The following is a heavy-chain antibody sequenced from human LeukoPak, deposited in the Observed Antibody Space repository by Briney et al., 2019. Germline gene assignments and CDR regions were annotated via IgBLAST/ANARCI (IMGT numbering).Heavy chain of an antibody. V-gene: IGHV4-31*03. CDR1: GGSISSGGYY. J-gene: IGHJ5*02. Sequence: PSQTLSLTCTVSGGSISSGGYYWSWIRQHPGKGLEWIGYIYYSGSTYYNPSLKSRVTISVDTSKNQFSLKLSSVTAADTAVYNCARAGTGFGWFDPWGQGTLVTVSS. CDR2: IYYSGST. D-gene: IGHD6-13*01. CDR3: ARAGTGFGWFDP.